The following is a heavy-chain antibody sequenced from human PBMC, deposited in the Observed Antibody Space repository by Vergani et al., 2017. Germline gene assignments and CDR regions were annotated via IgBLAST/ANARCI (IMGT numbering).Heavy chain of an antibody. J-gene: IGHJ6*03. CDR1: GGSFSGYY. CDR2: INHSGRT. Sequence: QVQLQQWGAGLLKPSETLSLTCAVYGGSFSGYYWSWIRQPPGKGLEWIGEINHSGRTNYNQSLKSRVTISVDTSKNQFSLKLSSVTAADTAVYYCARGHRFCSSTSCYRARYYYYYMDVWGKGTTVTVSS. V-gene: IGHV4-34*01. CDR3: ARGHRFCSSTSCYRARYYYYYMDV. D-gene: IGHD2-2*02.